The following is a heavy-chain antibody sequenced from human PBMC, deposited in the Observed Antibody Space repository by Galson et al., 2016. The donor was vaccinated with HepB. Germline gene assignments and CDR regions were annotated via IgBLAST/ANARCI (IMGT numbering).Heavy chain of an antibody. D-gene: IGHD5-18*01. V-gene: IGHV3-23*01. CDR3: AKFRGYSYDRFDS. J-gene: IGHJ4*02. CDR2: ISHSGRNT. CDR1: GFTFSTYA. Sequence: SLRLSCAASGFTFSTYAMSWVRQAPGKGLEWVSVISHSGRNTFHADSVKGRFTISRDNSRNTLSLQMNSLRGEDSAVYYCAKFRGYSYDRFDSWGQATLVTVSS.